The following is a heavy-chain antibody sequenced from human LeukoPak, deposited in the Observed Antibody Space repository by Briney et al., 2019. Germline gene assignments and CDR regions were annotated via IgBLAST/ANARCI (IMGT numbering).Heavy chain of an antibody. CDR3: ARGDNILTGSKYFDY. Sequence: PGGSLRLSCAASGFTFSSYSMNWVRQAPGKGLEWVSYISSSSSTIYYADSVKGRFTISRDNAKTSLYLQMNSLRAEDTAVYYCARGDNILTGSKYFDYWGQGTLVTASS. V-gene: IGHV3-48*04. J-gene: IGHJ4*02. CDR2: ISSSSSTI. D-gene: IGHD3-9*01. CDR1: GFTFSSYS.